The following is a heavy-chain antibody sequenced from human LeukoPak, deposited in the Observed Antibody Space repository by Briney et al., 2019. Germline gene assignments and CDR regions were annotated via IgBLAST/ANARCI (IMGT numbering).Heavy chain of an antibody. D-gene: IGHD6-19*01. Sequence: KPSETLSLTCTVSGGPIHNSTYYGPWIRQPPGKGLEWSGSVYYTGGTFSNPSLKSRVTISLDTSKNQFSLKLTSVTAADTSLYYCARKGISVAGNGDYWGQGTLVTVSS. CDR1: GGPIHNSTYY. CDR2: VYYTGGT. J-gene: IGHJ4*02. V-gene: IGHV4-39*01. CDR3: ARKGISVAGNGDY.